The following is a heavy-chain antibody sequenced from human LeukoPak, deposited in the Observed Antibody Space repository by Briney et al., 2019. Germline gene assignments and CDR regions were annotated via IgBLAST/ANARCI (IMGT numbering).Heavy chain of an antibody. CDR3: VRGRYSSGWFKDKNWFDP. CDR2: IYHSGTT. Sequence: SETLSLTCAVSGVAISRGGYAWDWIRQPPGKGLEWIAYIYHSGTTYYNPSLKSRATISVDTSKNQFSLKLSSVTAADTAVYYCVRGRYSSGWFKDKNWFDPWGQGIPVTVSS. D-gene: IGHD6-19*01. V-gene: IGHV4-30-4*07. CDR1: GVAISRGGYA. J-gene: IGHJ5*02.